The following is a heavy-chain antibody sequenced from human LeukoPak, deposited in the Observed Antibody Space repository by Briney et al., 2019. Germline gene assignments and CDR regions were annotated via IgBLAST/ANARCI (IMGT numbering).Heavy chain of an antibody. D-gene: IGHD2-2*01. CDR1: GGTFSSYA. Sequence: ASVKVSCKASGGTFSSYAISGVRQAPGQGLEWMGGIIPIFGTANYAQKFQGRVTITTDESTSTAYMELSSLRSEDTAVYYCARGWVGYCSSTSCSPFDYWGQGTLVTVSS. J-gene: IGHJ4*02. CDR3: ARGWVGYCSSTSCSPFDY. V-gene: IGHV1-69*05. CDR2: IIPIFGTA.